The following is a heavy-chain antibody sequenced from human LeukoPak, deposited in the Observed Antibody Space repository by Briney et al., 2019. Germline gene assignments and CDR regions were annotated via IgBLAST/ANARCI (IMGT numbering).Heavy chain of an antibody. CDR3: ARTYYTNYVHYFYY. Sequence: PGGSLRLSCVVSGFSFSSYGMHWVRQAPGTGLEWVAFIRFDGTTTYYADSVKGRFTISRDNSKNTLYLQMNSLRAEDTALYYCARTYYTNYVHYFYYWGQGTLATVSS. CDR2: IRFDGTTT. CDR1: GFSFSSYG. V-gene: IGHV3-30*02. D-gene: IGHD4-11*01. J-gene: IGHJ4*02.